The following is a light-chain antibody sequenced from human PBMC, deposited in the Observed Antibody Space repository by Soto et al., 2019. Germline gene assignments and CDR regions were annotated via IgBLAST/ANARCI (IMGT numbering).Light chain of an antibody. CDR2: DAS. Sequence: EIVLTQSPATLSLSPGDRATLSCRASQSVSSYLAWYQQKPGQAPRLLIYDASNGATGIPARFSGSGSGTDFTLTITSLEPEDFAVYYCQQRSNWPSTFGGGTTVEIK. J-gene: IGKJ4*01. V-gene: IGKV3-11*01. CDR1: QSVSSY. CDR3: QQRSNWPST.